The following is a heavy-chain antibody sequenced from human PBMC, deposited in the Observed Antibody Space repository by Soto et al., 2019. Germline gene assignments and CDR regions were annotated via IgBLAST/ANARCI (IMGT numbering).Heavy chain of an antibody. CDR3: AKEREQLGTYYYYYYMDV. CDR2: ISYDGSNK. D-gene: IGHD6-6*01. V-gene: IGHV3-30*18. J-gene: IGHJ6*03. Sequence: GGSLRLSCAASGFTFSSYGMHWVRQAPGKGLEWVAVISYDGSNKYYADSVKGRFTISRDNSKNTLNVQMNSLRAEDTAVYCCAKEREQLGTYYYYYYMDVWGKGTTVTVSS. CDR1: GFTFSSYG.